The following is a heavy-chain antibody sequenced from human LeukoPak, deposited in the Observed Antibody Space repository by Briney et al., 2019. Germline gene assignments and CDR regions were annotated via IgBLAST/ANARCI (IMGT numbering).Heavy chain of an antibody. CDR1: GFTFDDYA. CDR3: AKNAGVSSWFRAEYYYYYYGMDV. CDR2: ISGDGGST. D-gene: IGHD6-13*01. Sequence: GGSLRLSCAASGFTFDDYAMHWVRQAPGKGLEWVSLISGDGGSTYYADSVKGRFTISRDNSKNSLYLQMNSLRTEDTALYYCAKNAGVSSWFRAEYYYYYYGMDVWGQGTTVTVSS. J-gene: IGHJ6*02. V-gene: IGHV3-43*02.